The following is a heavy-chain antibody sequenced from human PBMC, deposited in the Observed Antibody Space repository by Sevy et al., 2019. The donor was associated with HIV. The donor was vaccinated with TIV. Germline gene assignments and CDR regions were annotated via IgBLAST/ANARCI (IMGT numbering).Heavy chain of an antibody. D-gene: IGHD3-22*01. CDR2: ISSSGSTI. J-gene: IGHJ6*02. V-gene: IGHV3-48*03. Sequence: GGSLRLSCAASGFTFSSYEMNWVRQAPGKGLEWVSYISSSGSTIYYADSVKGRFTISRDNAKNSLYLQMNSLRAEDTAVYYCARPNYYDSSGYGYYYYGMDVWGQGTMVTVSS. CDR3: ARPNYYDSSGYGYYYYGMDV. CDR1: GFTFSSYE.